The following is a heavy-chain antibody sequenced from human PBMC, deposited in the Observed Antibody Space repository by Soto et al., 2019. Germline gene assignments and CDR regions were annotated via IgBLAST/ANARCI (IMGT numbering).Heavy chain of an antibody. Sequence: EVQLVESGGGLVKPGGSLRLSCGGSGFTFSNAWMNWVRQAPGKGLEWVGRLKSKSDGGTTDYATPVKGRFTISRDDSKNMLYLQMNRLQTEDTAVYFCARSYHPYYFDYWGRGTLVAVSS. CDR2: LKSKSDGGTT. CDR3: ARSYHPYYFDY. D-gene: IGHD1-26*01. J-gene: IGHJ4*01. CDR1: GFTFSNAW. V-gene: IGHV3-15*07.